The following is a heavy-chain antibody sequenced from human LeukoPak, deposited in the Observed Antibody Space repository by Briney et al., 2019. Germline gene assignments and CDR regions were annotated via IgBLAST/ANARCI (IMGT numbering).Heavy chain of an antibody. J-gene: IGHJ4*02. V-gene: IGHV4-39*01. CDR3: ARATEMTTVTSNFDF. CDR1: GGSISSSTYY. D-gene: IGHD4-17*01. CDR2: IYYSGST. Sequence: SETLSLTCTVSGGSISSSTYYWGWIRQPPGKGLVWIGSIYYSGSTYYNPTLKSRVTISVDMSKNQFSLKLTSVTAADTAVFYCARATEMTTVTSNFDFWGQGTLVTVSS.